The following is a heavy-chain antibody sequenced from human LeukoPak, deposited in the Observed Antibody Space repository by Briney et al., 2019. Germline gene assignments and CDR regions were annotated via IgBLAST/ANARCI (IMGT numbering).Heavy chain of an antibody. CDR1: GFTFSSYA. Sequence: GGSLRLSCAASGFTFSSYAMHWVRQAPGKGLEWVAVISYDGSNKYYADSVKGRFTISRDNAKNTLYLQMNSLRTEDTAVYYCATSHSGSYSHWGQGALVTVYS. D-gene: IGHD1-26*01. J-gene: IGHJ4*02. CDR2: ISYDGSNK. CDR3: ATSHSGSYSH. V-gene: IGHV3-30-3*01.